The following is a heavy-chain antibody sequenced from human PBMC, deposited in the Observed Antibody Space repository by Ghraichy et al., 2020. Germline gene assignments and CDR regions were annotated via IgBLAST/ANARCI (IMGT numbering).Heavy chain of an antibody. CDR3: ARDMFYYYDGSGRRPFGFDH. CDR1: GASIRGYY. CDR2: VFHSGST. J-gene: IGHJ5*02. Sequence: SETLSLTCTVSGASIRGYYWSWIRQPPGKGLEWIGYVFHSGSTNYNPSLKSRVTISLDTSKNQFSLKLSSVTAADTAVYYCARDMFYYYDGSGRRPFGFDHCDQRGLVTVSS. V-gene: IGHV4-59*12. D-gene: IGHD3-22*01.